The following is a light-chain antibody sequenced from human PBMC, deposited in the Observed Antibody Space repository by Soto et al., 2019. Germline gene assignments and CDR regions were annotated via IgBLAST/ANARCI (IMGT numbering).Light chain of an antibody. CDR1: QSVRSSY. Sequence: EIVLTQSPGTLSLSPGERATLSCRASQSVRSSYLAWYQQKPGQAPRLLIFGASSRDTGIPDRFSGSGSGTDFTLTISRLEPEDFAVYYCHQYYSSPPTFGGGPRVEIK. V-gene: IGKV3-20*01. J-gene: IGKJ4*01. CDR3: HQYYSSPPT. CDR2: GAS.